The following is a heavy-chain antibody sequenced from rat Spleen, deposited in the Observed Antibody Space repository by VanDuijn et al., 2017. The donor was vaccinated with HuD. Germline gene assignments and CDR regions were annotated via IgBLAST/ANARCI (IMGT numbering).Heavy chain of an antibody. CDR2: ISTAGSNT. D-gene: IGHD1-6*01. V-gene: IGHV5-27*01. J-gene: IGHJ2*01. CDR3: TTWDYYYNRFDY. Sequence: EVQLVESGGGLVQPGRSLKLSCAASGFTFSDYYMAWVRQAPTKGLEWVAYISTAGSNTFYRDSVKGRFTISRDNDKSTLHLQMDSLRSEDTATYYCTTWDYYYNRFDYWGQGVMVTVSS. CDR1: GFTFSDYY.